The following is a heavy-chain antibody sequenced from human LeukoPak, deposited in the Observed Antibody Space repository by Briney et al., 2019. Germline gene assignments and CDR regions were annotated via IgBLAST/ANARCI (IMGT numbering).Heavy chain of an antibody. J-gene: IGHJ4*02. CDR2: INHSGST. V-gene: IGHV4-34*01. Sequence: SETLSLTCAVYGGSFSGYYWSWIRQPPGKGLEWIGEINHSGSTNYNPSLKSRVTISVDTSKNQISLKLSSVTAADTAVYYCARQYGSGSYSYFDYWGQGTLVTVSS. CDR1: GGSFSGYY. CDR3: ARQYGSGSYSYFDY. D-gene: IGHD3-10*01.